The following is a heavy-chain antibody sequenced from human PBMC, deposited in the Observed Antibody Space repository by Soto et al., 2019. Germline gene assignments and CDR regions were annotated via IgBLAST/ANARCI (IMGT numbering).Heavy chain of an antibody. Sequence: SQTLSLTCAISGDSVSSNSAAWNWIRQSPSRGLEWLGRTYYRSKWYNDYAVSVKSRITINPDTSKNQFSLQLNSVTPEDTAVYYCARGTVLLWFGELSTWFDPWGQGTLVTVSS. CDR1: GDSVSSNSAA. CDR3: ARGTVLLWFGELSTWFDP. J-gene: IGHJ5*02. D-gene: IGHD3-10*01. V-gene: IGHV6-1*01. CDR2: TYYRSKWYN.